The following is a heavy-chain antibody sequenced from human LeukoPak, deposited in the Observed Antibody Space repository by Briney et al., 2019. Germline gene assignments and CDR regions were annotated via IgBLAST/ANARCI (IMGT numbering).Heavy chain of an antibody. CDR2: IYSGGST. V-gene: IGHV3-66*02. CDR1: GFTVSSNC. D-gene: IGHD5-12*01. CDR3: ARVRVATTYYFDY. Sequence: PGGSLRLSCAASGFTVSSNCMSWVRQAPGKGLEWVSVIYSGGSTFYADSVKGRFTISRDNSKNTLYLQMNSPRAEDTAVYYCARVRVATTYYFDYWGQGTLVTVSS. J-gene: IGHJ4*02.